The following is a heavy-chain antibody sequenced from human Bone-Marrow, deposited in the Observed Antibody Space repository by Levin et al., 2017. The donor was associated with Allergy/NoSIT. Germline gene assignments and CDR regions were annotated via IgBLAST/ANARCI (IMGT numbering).Heavy chain of an antibody. J-gene: IGHJ4*02. CDR3: AREDGSTFDS. CDR2: IYYSGST. CDR1: GGSISSGGYH. V-gene: IGHV4-31*03. Sequence: SQTLSLTCTVSGGSISSGGYHWSWIRQHAGKGLAWIGYIYYSGSTYYNPSLKSRAMISLDTSKNQFSLKFTSATAADAAVYYCAREDGSTFDSWGQGTLVTVST. D-gene: IGHD5-24*01.